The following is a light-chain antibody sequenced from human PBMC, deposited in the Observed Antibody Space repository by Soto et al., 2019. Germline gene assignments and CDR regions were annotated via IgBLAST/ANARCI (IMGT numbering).Light chain of an antibody. Sequence: EIVLTQSPGTLSLSPGERATLSCRASQSVSSSYLAWYQQKPGQAPRLLIYGASSRATGIPDRFSGSGSGTDFTLTISRLEPEVFAVYYCQQYGSSPEITFGPGTKVDIK. J-gene: IGKJ3*01. CDR1: QSVSSSY. CDR2: GAS. CDR3: QQYGSSPEIT. V-gene: IGKV3-20*01.